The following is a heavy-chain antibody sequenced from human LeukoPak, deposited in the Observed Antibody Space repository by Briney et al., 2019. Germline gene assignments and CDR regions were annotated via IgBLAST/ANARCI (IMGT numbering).Heavy chain of an antibody. CDR2: IKQDGSEK. CDR1: GFTFSSYW. J-gene: IGHJ4*02. CDR3: ARVYFQYYYDSSGQNDY. D-gene: IGHD3-22*01. Sequence: GGSLRLSCAAYGFTFSSYWMSWVRQAPGKGLEWVANIKQDGSEKYYVGSVKGRFTISRDNAKNSLYLQMNSLRAEDTAVYFCARVYFQYYYDSSGQNDYWGQGILVTVSS. V-gene: IGHV3-7*01.